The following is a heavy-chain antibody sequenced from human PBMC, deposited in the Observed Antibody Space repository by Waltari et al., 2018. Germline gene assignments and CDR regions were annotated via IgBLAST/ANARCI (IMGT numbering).Heavy chain of an antibody. D-gene: IGHD3-16*01. Sequence: QVQLQQWGAGLLKPSETLSLTCAVYGGSFSGYYYWSWIRQSTGKGLEWIGEINDSGSTNYNAALNSRVTISVDTSKKQFSLKLSSVTAADTAVYYCARVRYYDYIWVSSREMGFDYWGQGTLVTVSS. V-gene: IGHV4-34*01. CDR3: ARVRYYDYIWVSSREMGFDY. CDR1: GGSFSGYYY. CDR2: INDSGST. J-gene: IGHJ4*02.